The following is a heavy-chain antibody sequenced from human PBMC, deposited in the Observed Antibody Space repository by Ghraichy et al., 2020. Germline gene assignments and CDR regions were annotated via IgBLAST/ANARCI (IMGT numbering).Heavy chain of an antibody. Sequence: SETLYLTCTVSGGSVSSGSYYWSWIRQPPGKGLEWIGYIYYSGSTNYNPSLKSRVTISVDTSKNQFSLKLSSVTAADTAVYYCARDEERYYDFWSGYYRPYYYYGMDVWGQGTTVTVSS. V-gene: IGHV4-61*01. CDR2: IYYSGST. CDR3: ARDEERYYDFWSGYYRPYYYYGMDV. J-gene: IGHJ6*02. CDR1: GGSVSSGSYY. D-gene: IGHD3-3*01.